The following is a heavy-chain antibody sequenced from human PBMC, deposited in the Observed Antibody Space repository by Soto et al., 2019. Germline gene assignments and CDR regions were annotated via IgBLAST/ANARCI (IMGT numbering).Heavy chain of an antibody. CDR3: ARLGVTTSVYYYTMDV. Sequence: SGDVSFKASCFGLMNYGFTWVRQGPGQGLEWMGWISAYNGNTIYAQNLQGRLTMTRDTSTSTAYMELRSLRSDDTAVYYCARLGVTTSVYYYTMDVWGQGTTVTVS. J-gene: IGHJ6*02. D-gene: IGHD4-4*01. CDR2: ISAYNGNT. CDR1: CFGLMNYG. V-gene: IGHV1-18*04.